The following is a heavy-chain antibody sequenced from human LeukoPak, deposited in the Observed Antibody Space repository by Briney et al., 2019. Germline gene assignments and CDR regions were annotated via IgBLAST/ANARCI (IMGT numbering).Heavy chain of an antibody. J-gene: IGHJ4*02. CDR1: GFTFSSYA. Sequence: PGGSLRLSCAASGFTFSSYAMSWVRQAPGKGLEWASAISGSGGSTYYADSVKGRFTISRDNSKNTLYLQMNSLRAEDTAVYYCAKTPYSSSWYYFDYWGQGTLVTVSS. V-gene: IGHV3-23*01. CDR3: AKTPYSSSWYYFDY. CDR2: ISGSGGST. D-gene: IGHD6-13*01.